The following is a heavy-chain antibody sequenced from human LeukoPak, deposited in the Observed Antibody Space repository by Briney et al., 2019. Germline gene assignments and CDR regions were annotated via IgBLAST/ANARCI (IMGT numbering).Heavy chain of an antibody. CDR1: GYSISSGYY. CDR2: IYHSGST. D-gene: IGHD6-13*01. J-gene: IGHJ5*02. CDR3: AEGIAAAWNSSWFDP. V-gene: IGHV4-38-2*01. Sequence: PSETLSLTCAVSGYSISSGYYWGWIRQPPGKGLEWIGSIYHSGSTYYIPSLKSRVTISVDTSKNQFSLKLSSVTAADTAVYYCAEGIAAAWNSSWFDPWGQGTLVTVSS.